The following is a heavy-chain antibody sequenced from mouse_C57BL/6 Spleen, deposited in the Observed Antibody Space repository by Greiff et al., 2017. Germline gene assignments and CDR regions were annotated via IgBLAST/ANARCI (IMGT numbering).Heavy chain of an antibody. CDR3: ARSRVSYAMDY. CDR1: GYTFTSYW. CDR2: IDPSDSYT. Sequence: QVQLQQPGAELVMPGASVKLSCKASGYTFTSYWMHWVKQRPGQGLEWIGEIDPSDSYTNYNQKFKGKSTLTVDKSSSTAYMQLSSLTSEDSAVYYCARSRVSYAMDYWGQGTSVTVSS. J-gene: IGHJ4*01. V-gene: IGHV1-69*01.